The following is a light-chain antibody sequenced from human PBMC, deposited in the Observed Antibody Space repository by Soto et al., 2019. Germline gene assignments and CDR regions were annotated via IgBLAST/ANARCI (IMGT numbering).Light chain of an antibody. CDR2: DVS. CDR1: QSISTTY. J-gene: IGKJ1*01. Sequence: EIVLTQSPGTLSLSPGERATLSCRASQSISTTYFAWYQQKPGQAPRLLIYDVSSSATGIPDRFRGSGSGTDFTLTISRLEPEDFAVYYCQQRSRWPWTFGQGTKVDIK. CDR3: QQRSRWPWT. V-gene: IGKV3D-20*02.